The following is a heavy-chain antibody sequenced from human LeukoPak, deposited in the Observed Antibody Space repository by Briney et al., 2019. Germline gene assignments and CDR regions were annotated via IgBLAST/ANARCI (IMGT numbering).Heavy chain of an antibody. V-gene: IGHV3-9*03. D-gene: IGHD3-10*01. CDR1: GFTFSSYW. CDR3: AKGPGAYYYGSGRFDP. J-gene: IGHJ5*02. Sequence: GGSLRLSCAASGFTFSSYWMSWVRQAPGKGLEWVSGISWNSGSIGYADSVKGRFTISRDNAKNSLYLQMNSLRAEDMALYYCAKGPGAYYYGSGRFDPWGQGTLVTVSS. CDR2: ISWNSGSI.